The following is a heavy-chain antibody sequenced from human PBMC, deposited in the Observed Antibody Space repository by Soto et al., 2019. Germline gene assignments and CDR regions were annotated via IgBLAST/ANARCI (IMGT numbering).Heavy chain of an antibody. J-gene: IGHJ6*02. D-gene: IGHD2-2*01. CDR2: IWYDGSNK. CDR1: GFTFSSYG. CDR3: ARNPMPVSYYFGVDV. V-gene: IGHV3-33*01. Sequence: GGSLRLSCVVSGFTFSSYGMHWVRQAPGKGLEWVAVIWYDGSNKYYADSVKGRFTISRDNSKNTLYLQMNSLRAEDTAVYYCARNPMPVSYYFGVDVWGQGTTVTVSS.